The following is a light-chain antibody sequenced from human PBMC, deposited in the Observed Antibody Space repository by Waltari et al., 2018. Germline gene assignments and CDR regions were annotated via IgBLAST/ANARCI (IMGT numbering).Light chain of an antibody. CDR1: SSDVGGYNF. V-gene: IGLV2-14*01. Sequence: QSALTQPASVSGSPGQSITISCTGTSSDVGGYNFVSWYQQNPGKAPKLMIYDVSNRPSGVSNRFSGSKSGNTASLTISGLQAEDEADYYCSSYTSSDTPVFGTGTKVTVV. J-gene: IGLJ1*01. CDR3: SSYTSSDTPV. CDR2: DVS.